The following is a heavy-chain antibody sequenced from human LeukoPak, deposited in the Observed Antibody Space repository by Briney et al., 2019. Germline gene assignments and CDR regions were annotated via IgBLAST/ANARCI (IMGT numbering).Heavy chain of an antibody. Sequence: SGPTLVNPTQTLTLTCTFSGFSLSTSGVGVVWIRQAPGKALEWLAVIYWDDDKRYSPSLKSRLTITKDTSKNQVVLTMTNMDPVDTATYYCAHRRYFDWFRNAFDIWGQGTMVTVSS. CDR1: GFSLSTSGVG. CDR2: IYWDDDK. V-gene: IGHV2-5*02. J-gene: IGHJ3*02. D-gene: IGHD3-9*01. CDR3: AHRRYFDWFRNAFDI.